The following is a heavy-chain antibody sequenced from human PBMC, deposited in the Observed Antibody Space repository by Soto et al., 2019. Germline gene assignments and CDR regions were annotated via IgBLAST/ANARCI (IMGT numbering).Heavy chain of an antibody. V-gene: IGHV4-4*02. J-gene: IGHJ5*02. Sequence: TLSITCAFSGGSISRSNWWRWVRQPPGKGLEWIGQIYHSGTTNYNPSLKSRVTMSVDKSKNQFSLKLSSVTAEDTAVYYCASLSPEVVVRANHPWLEPWGQRTLLIVSS. CDR3: ASLSPEVVVRANHPWLEP. CDR2: IYHSGTT. D-gene: IGHD2-15*01. CDR1: GGSISRSNW.